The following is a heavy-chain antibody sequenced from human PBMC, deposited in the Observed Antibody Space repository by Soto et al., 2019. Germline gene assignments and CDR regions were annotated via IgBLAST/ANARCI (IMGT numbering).Heavy chain of an antibody. CDR1: GGSINNYY. J-gene: IGHJ4*02. CDR2: IYYIGTT. Sequence: PSLTCTVSGGSINNYYWSWIRQSPGKGLEWIGYIYYIGTTNYNPSLKSRVTISLDMSKNQFSLKLSSVTAADTAVYYCVRGGGGYGNGMIDYWGQGTLVTVSS. V-gene: IGHV4-59*01. CDR3: VRGGGGYGNGMIDY. D-gene: IGHD5-18*01.